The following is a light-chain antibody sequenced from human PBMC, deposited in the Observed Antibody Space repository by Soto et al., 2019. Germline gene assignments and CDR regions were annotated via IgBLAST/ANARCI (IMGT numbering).Light chain of an antibody. CDR1: QSVSNN. J-gene: IGKJ5*01. V-gene: IGKV3-15*01. Sequence: EIMMTQSPATLSVSPGERATLSCRASQSVSNNLAWYQQKPGQAPRLLIYYASTRATGVPARFSGCGSGTEFTLTISSLQSEDFALYYCQQYNNWPPSTFGQGKRLEI. CDR3: QQYNNWPPST. CDR2: YAS.